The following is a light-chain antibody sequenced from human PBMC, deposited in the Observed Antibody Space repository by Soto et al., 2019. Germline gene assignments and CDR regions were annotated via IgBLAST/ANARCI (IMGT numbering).Light chain of an antibody. J-gene: IGKJ2*01. Sequence: EIVLTQSPATLSLSPGERATLSCRASQSVSSYLAWYQQKPGQAPRLLIYDASNRATGIPARFSGSGSGTDFTLTISSLGAEDFAVYYCQRRSNWPPYTFGQGIKLEIK. V-gene: IGKV3-11*01. CDR2: DAS. CDR1: QSVSSY. CDR3: QRRSNWPPYT.